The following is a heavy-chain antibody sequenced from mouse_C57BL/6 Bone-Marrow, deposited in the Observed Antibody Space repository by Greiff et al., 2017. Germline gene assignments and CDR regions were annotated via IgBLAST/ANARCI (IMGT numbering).Heavy chain of an antibody. CDR1: GYAFSSSW. D-gene: IGHD1-1*01. J-gene: IGHJ2*01. V-gene: IGHV1-82*01. CDR3: ARWGTTVVGYFDY. Sequence: VQLQQSGPELVKPGASVTISCKASGYAFSSSWMNWVKQRPGKGLEWIGRIYPGDGDTNYNGKFKGKATLTADKSSSTAYMQLSSLTSEDSAVYFGARWGTTVVGYFDYWGQGTTLTVSS. CDR2: IYPGDGDT.